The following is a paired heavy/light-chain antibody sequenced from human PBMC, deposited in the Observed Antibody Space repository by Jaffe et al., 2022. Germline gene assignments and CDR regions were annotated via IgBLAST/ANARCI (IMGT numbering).Light chain of an antibody. V-gene: IGLV3-19*01. CDR1: SLRSYY. CDR3: NSRDSSGNHHVV. J-gene: IGLJ2*01. Sequence: SSELTQDPAVSVALGQTVRITCQGDSLRSYYASWYQQKPGQAPVLVIYGKNNRPSGIPDRFSGSSSGNTASLTITGAQAEDEADYYCNSRDSSGNHHVVFGGGTKLTVL. CDR2: GKN.
Heavy chain of an antibody. CDR2: IYHSGST. V-gene: IGHV4-4*02. J-gene: IGHJ6*03. CDR1: GGSISSSNW. Sequence: QVQLQESGPGLVKPSGTLSLTCAVSGGSISSSNWWSWVRQPPGKGLEWIGEIYHSGSTNYNPSLKSRVTISVDKSKNQFSLKLSSVTAADTAVYYCARVFLGGDIVVVPAAIVDYYYYMDVWGKGTTVTVSS. D-gene: IGHD2-2*01. CDR3: ARVFLGGDIVVVPAAIVDYYYYMDV.